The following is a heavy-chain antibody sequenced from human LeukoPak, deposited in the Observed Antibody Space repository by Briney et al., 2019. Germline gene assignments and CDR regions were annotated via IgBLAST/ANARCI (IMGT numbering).Heavy chain of an antibody. CDR1: GFTFSSYA. Sequence: GGSLRLSCAASGFTFSSYAMSWVRQAPGKGLEWVSAISGSGGSTYYADSVKGRFTISRDNSKNTLYLQMNSLRAEDTAVYYCAKDLYLQWLIPFSTGIYFDYWGQGTLVTVSS. CDR3: AKDLYLQWLIPFSTGIYFDY. V-gene: IGHV3-23*01. D-gene: IGHD6-19*01. CDR2: ISGSGGST. J-gene: IGHJ4*02.